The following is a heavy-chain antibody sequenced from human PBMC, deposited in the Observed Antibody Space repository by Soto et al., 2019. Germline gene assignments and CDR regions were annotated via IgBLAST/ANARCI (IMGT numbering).Heavy chain of an antibody. Sequence: EVQLVESGGGLVQPGGSLRLSCAASGITFSSYWMHWVRQAPGKGLVWVSRIKSDGSSTSYADSVKGRFTISRDNAKNTLYLQMNSLRAEDTAVYYCAREACSGGNCFYFGPDYWGQGTLGTVSS. J-gene: IGHJ4*02. D-gene: IGHD2-15*01. CDR3: AREACSGGNCFYFGPDY. CDR2: IKSDGSST. CDR1: GITFSSYW. V-gene: IGHV3-74*01.